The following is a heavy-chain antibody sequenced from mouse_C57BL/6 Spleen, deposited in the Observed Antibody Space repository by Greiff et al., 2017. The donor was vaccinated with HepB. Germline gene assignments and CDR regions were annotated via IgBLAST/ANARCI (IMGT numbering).Heavy chain of an antibody. V-gene: IGHV1-69*01. CDR1: GYTFTSYW. Sequence: VQLQQPGAELVMPGASVKLSCKASGYTFTSYWMHWVKQRPGQGLEWIGEIDPSDSYTNYNQKFKGKSTLTVDKSSSTAYMQLSSLTSEDPAVYYCARSPYYYGSTNWYFDVWGTGTTVTVSS. J-gene: IGHJ1*03. CDR3: ARSPYYYGSTNWYFDV. CDR2: IDPSDSYT. D-gene: IGHD1-1*01.